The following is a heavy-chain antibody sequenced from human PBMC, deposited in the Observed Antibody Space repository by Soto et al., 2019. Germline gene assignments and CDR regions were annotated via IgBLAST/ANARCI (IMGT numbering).Heavy chain of an antibody. CDR3: ARGGGPYVWFNEF. CDR2: IIPVFGTT. CDR1: GGLFSSFA. Sequence: QEQLVQSWAEVKQPGSSVKVSCKDSGGLFSSFAISWVLQAPGQGLEWMGGIIPVFGTTNYAQKFQGRVTITADESTNTAYMELSSLTSDDTAMYYWARGGGPYVWFNEFWGQGTQVTVSS. J-gene: IGHJ4*02. D-gene: IGHD3-16*01. V-gene: IGHV1-69*01.